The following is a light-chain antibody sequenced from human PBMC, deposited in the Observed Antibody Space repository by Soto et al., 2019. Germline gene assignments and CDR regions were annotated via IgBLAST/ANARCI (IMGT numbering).Light chain of an antibody. J-gene: IGKJ2*01. CDR1: QIISLY. CDR3: QQSYNTPYT. CDR2: AAS. V-gene: IGKV1-39*01. Sequence: DIQMPQSPSSLSPSIGDRVTITCRASQIISLYLNWYQHKPGKAPKLLIYAASSLQSGVPSRFRGSGSGTECTLTISSLQPEDVATYYCQQSYNTPYTFGQGTRLEIK.